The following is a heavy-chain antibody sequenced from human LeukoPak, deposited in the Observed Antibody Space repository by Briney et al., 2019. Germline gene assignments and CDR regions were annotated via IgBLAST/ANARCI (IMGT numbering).Heavy chain of an antibody. V-gene: IGHV4-59*01. Sequence: SETLSLTRTVSGGSISSYYWSWIRQPPGKGLEWIGYIYYSGSTNYNPSLKSRVTISVDTSKNQFSLKLSSVTAADTAVYYCARVVRGVISSWGQGTLVTVSS. CDR2: IYYSGST. J-gene: IGHJ5*02. D-gene: IGHD3-10*01. CDR1: GGSISSYY. CDR3: ARVVRGVISS.